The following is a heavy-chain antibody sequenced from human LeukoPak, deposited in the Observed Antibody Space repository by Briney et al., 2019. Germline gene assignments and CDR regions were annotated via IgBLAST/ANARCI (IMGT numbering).Heavy chain of an antibody. V-gene: IGHV1-69*13. CDR1: GYTFTSYA. CDR2: IIPIFATA. Sequence: GASVKVSCKASGYTFTSYAMHWVRQAPGQGLEWMGGIIPIFATAKYVQKFQGRVKITADESTSTAYMELSSLRSEDTAVYYCARDSSGWRKFDYWGQGTLVTVSS. J-gene: IGHJ4*02. CDR3: ARDSSGWRKFDY. D-gene: IGHD6-19*01.